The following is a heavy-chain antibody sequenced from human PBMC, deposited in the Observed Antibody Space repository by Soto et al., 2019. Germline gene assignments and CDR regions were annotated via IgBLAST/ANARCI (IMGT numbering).Heavy chain of an antibody. D-gene: IGHD1-7*01. CDR1: GGTFSSYA. CDR3: ARDLLERTGTMDY. J-gene: IGHJ4*02. CDR2: IIPIFGTA. Sequence: SVKVSCNASGGTFSSYAISLVRQAPGQGLEWMGGIIPIFGTANYAQKFQGRVTITADESTSTAYMELSSLRSEDTAVYYCARDLLERTGTMDYWGQGTLVTVSS. V-gene: IGHV1-69*13.